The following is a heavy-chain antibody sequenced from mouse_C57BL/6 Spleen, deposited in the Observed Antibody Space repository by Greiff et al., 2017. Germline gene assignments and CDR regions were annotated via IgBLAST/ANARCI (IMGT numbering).Heavy chain of an antibody. J-gene: IGHJ2*01. CDR3: ATTEEGYYFDY. D-gene: IGHD1-1*01. CDR1: GYTFTDYY. V-gene: IGHV1-76*01. Sequence: VKLQQSGAELVRPGASVKLSCKASGYTFTDYYINWVKQRPGQGLEWIARIYPGSGNTYYNEKFKGKATLTAEKSSSTAYMQLSSLTSEDSAVYFCATTEEGYYFDYWGQGTTLTVSS. CDR2: IYPGSGNT.